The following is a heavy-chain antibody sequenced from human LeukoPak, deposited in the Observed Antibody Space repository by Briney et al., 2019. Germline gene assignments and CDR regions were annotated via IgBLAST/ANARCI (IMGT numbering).Heavy chain of an antibody. CDR3: ARSRGYSSGSYFDY. J-gene: IGHJ4*02. V-gene: IGHV4-34*01. CDR1: GGSFSGYY. Sequence: SETLSLTCAVYGGSFSGYYWSWIRQPPGKGLEWIREINHSGSTNYNPSLKSRVTISVDTSKNQFSLKLSSVAAADTAVYYCARSRGYSSGSYFDYWGQGALVTVSS. D-gene: IGHD5-18*01. CDR2: INHSGST.